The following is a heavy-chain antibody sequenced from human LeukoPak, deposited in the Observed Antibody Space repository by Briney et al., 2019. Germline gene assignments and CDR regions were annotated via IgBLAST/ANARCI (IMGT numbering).Heavy chain of an antibody. D-gene: IGHD1-1*01. Sequence: XGSLRLSCAASGFTFSSYWMHWVRQAAGKGRVWVSRIRSDGSSSTYADSVKGRLTISRDNAKNTLYLQMNGLRAEDTAIYYCAREGIYNTFDYWGQGTLVTVSS. CDR2: IRSDGSSS. CDR3: AREGIYNTFDY. CDR1: GFTFSSYW. V-gene: IGHV3-74*01. J-gene: IGHJ4*02.